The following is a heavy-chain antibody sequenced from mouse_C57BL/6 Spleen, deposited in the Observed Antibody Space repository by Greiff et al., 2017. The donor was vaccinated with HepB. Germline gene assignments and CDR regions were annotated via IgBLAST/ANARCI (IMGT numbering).Heavy chain of an antibody. CDR1: GYTFTDYY. D-gene: IGHD2-3*01. CDR2: IYPGSGNT. J-gene: IGHJ1*03. V-gene: IGHV1-84*01. Sequence: QVQLQQSGPELVKPGASVKISCKASGYTFTDYYINWVKQRPGQGLELIGWIYPGSGNTKYNEKFKGKATLTVDTSSSTAYMQLSSLTSEDSAVYFCARSDGYYWYFDVWGTGTTVTVSS. CDR3: ARSDGYYWYFDV.